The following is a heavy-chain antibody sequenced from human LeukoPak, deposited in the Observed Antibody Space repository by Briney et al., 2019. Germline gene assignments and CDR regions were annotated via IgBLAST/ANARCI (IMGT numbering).Heavy chain of an antibody. CDR1: GGSISSGAYS. CDR2: IYYSGST. V-gene: IGHV4-31*03. Sequence: PSQTLSLTCTVSGGSISSGAYSWSWIRQHPGKGLEWIGYIYYSGSTYYNPSLKSRVIISADTSKNHFSLTLSSVTAADTAVYYCARTYDSSASGFDYWGQGTLVTVSP. CDR3: ARTYDSSASGFDY. J-gene: IGHJ4*02. D-gene: IGHD3-22*01.